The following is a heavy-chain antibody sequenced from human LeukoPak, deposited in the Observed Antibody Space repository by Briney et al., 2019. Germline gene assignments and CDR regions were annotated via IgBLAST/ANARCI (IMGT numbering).Heavy chain of an antibody. CDR2: ISGTGHST. Sequence: PGGSLRLSCAASGFSFTNFALSWVRQAPGKGLEWVSAISGTGHSTHHVDSVKGRFTISRDKSTSTLFLQMDSLRAEDTALYYCARARHPYGDQDYYFDFWGQGTLVLVSS. CDR3: ARARHPYGDQDYYFDF. CDR1: GFSFTNFA. D-gene: IGHD4-17*01. J-gene: IGHJ4*02. V-gene: IGHV3-23*01.